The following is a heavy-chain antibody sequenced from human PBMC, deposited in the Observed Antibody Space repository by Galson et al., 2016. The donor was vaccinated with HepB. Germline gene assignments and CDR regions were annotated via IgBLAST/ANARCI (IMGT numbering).Heavy chain of an antibody. J-gene: IGHJ1*01. D-gene: IGHD5-12*01. CDR3: ARDLGYTGYVFGW. V-gene: IGHV1-18*01. CDR2: ISPYNGYT. Sequence: SVKVSCKASGYTFTDYGISWVRQAPGQGLEWMGWISPYNGYTDYAERLQGRVTMTADKSTKTVYMELRSLRSDDTAVYYCARDLGYTGYVFGWWGQGTLVAVS. CDR1: GYTFTDYG.